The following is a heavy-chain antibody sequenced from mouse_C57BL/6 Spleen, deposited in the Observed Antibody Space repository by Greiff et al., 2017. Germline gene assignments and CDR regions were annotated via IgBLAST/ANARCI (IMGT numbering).Heavy chain of an antibody. Sequence: EVQLQQSGPELVKPGASVKIPCKASGYTFTDYNMDWVKQSHGKSLEWIGDINPNNGGTIYNQKFKGKATLTVDKSSSTAYMELRSLTSEDTAVYYCARRASTMVTTGYFDVWGTGTTVTVSS. CDR1: GYTFTDYN. D-gene: IGHD2-2*01. CDR2: INPNNGGT. J-gene: IGHJ1*03. V-gene: IGHV1-18*01. CDR3: ARRASTMVTTGYFDV.